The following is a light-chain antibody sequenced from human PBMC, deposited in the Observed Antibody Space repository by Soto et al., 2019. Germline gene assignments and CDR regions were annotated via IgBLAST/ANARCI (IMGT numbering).Light chain of an antibody. CDR1: LSISRW. J-gene: IGKJ5*01. V-gene: IGKV1-5*01. Sequence: RTQSPATLSVSPGERATLSCRASLSISRWLAWYQQKPGKAPQALIYDASSLKSGVPSRFSGNGSGTEFTLTISSLQPDDFATYYCQQYNTYSTSGQGTRLEIK. CDR2: DAS. CDR3: QQYNTYST.